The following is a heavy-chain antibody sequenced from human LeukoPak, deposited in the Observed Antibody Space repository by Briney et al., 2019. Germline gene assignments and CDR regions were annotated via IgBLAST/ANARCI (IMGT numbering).Heavy chain of an antibody. CDR2: IYYSGST. V-gene: IGHV4-61*01. CDR1: GGSVSSGSYY. J-gene: IGHJ4*02. D-gene: IGHD1-14*01. Sequence: SETLSLTCTVSGGSVSSGSYYWSWIRQPPGKGLEWIGYIYYSGSTNYNPSPKSRVTISVDTSKNQFSLKLSSVTAADTAVYYCARVGPTTDYYFDYWGQGTLVTVSS. CDR3: ARVGPTTDYYFDY.